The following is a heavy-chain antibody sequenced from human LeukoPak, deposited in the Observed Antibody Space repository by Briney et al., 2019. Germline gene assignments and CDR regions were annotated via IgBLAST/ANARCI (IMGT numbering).Heavy chain of an antibody. J-gene: IGHJ4*02. Sequence: GASVKVSCKTSGYTSITYGLSWVRQAPGQGLEWMGWTYNTYTHYAETLRDRLTMTTDTSTSTSYMELRSLRSDDTAVYYCARALAQGGSFDLYYFDSWGQGSLVTVSS. V-gene: IGHV1-18*01. D-gene: IGHD3-9*01. CDR2: TYNTYT. CDR3: ARALAQGGSFDLYYFDS. CDR1: GYTSITYG.